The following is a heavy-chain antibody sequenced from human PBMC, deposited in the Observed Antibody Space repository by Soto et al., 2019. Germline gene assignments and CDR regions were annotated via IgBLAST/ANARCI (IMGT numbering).Heavy chain of an antibody. Sequence: GGSLRLSCEASGFKFDDYMMHWVRQAPGKGLEWISRISWDGDFLDYADSIKGRFTVSRDNSKNSLYLHMNSLKTEDTAFYYCAKEGNGGSSLDSWGQGTLVTVSS. CDR1: GFKFDDYM. CDR3: AKEGNGGSSLDS. CDR2: ISWDGDFL. V-gene: IGHV3-43*01. J-gene: IGHJ5*01. D-gene: IGHD2-15*01.